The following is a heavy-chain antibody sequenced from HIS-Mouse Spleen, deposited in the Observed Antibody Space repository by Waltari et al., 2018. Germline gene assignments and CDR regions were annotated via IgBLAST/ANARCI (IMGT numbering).Heavy chain of an antibody. V-gene: IGHV4-38-2*02. CDR3: ARVKT. CDR1: GYSISSGYY. CDR2: IYHSGST. Sequence: QVQLQESGPGLVKPSETLSLTCTVSGYSISSGYYWGWIRQPPGKGLEWIGSIYHSGSTYDHPSLKSRVTISVDTSKNQFSLKLSSVTAADTAVYYCARVKTWGQGTLVTVSS. J-gene: IGHJ5*02.